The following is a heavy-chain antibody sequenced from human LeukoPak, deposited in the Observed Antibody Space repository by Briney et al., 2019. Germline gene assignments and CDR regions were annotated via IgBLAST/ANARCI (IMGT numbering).Heavy chain of an antibody. CDR3: ARAVSYGDYASQYWFDP. CDR1: GYTFTSYG. D-gene: IGHD4-17*01. Sequence: ASVRVSCKASGYTFTSYGISWVRQAPGQGLEWMGWISAYNGNTNYAQKLQGRVTMTTDTSTSTAYMELRSLRSDDTAVYYCARAVSYGDYASQYWFDPWGQGTLVTVSS. J-gene: IGHJ5*02. V-gene: IGHV1-18*01. CDR2: ISAYNGNT.